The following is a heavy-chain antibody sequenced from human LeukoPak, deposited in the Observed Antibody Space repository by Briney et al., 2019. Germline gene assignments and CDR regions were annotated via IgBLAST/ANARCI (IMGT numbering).Heavy chain of an antibody. J-gene: IGHJ4*02. Sequence: SETLSLTCSVSGSSISNYYWSWIRQSPGKGLEWIGYIYSTGSTDYNPSLKSRVTISVETSKNQFSLRLSSVTAADTAVYYCARHEGLARPFDYWGQGTLVPVSS. D-gene: IGHD6-19*01. V-gene: IGHV4-59*08. CDR2: IYSTGST. CDR1: GSSISNYY. CDR3: ARHEGLARPFDY.